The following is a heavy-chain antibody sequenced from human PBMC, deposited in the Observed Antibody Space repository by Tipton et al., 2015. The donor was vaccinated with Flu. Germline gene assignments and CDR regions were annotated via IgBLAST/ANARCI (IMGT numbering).Heavy chain of an antibody. D-gene: IGHD2-21*01. CDR1: GGSFSGYY. V-gene: IGHV4-34*01. J-gene: IGHJ4*02. CDR2: INHSGST. CDR3: ARDYGGHIYY. Sequence: TLSLTCAVYGGSFSGYYWSWIRQPPGKGLEWIGEINHSGSTYYSPSLKSRVTISVDTSKNQFSLKLSSVTAADTAVYYCARDYGGHIYYWGQGTLVTVSS.